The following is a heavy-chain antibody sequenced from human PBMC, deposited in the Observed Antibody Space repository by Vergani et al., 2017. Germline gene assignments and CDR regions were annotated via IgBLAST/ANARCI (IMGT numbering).Heavy chain of an antibody. Sequence: QIQLQESGPGVVKPSETLSLVCTVSNASMYGFFWGWVRQPARKGLEWMGRIFDDGATYYDPSLEGRVTMSVEVSKNQFSLKLTSLTAADTAVDFCARMGYSRAPPWWFDLWGQGTLVTVSS. CDR3: ARMGYSRAPPWWFDL. CDR2: IFDDGAT. CDR1: NASMYGFF. V-gene: IGHV4-4*07. J-gene: IGHJ4*02. D-gene: IGHD2-21*01.